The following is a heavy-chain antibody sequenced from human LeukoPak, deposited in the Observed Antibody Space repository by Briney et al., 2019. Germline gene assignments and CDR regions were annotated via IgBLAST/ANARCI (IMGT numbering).Heavy chain of an antibody. J-gene: IGHJ4*02. V-gene: IGHV3-74*01. CDR3: ARGSVADSFDY. CDR1: GFTFSSHW. D-gene: IGHD6-19*01. Sequence: GGSLRLSCAASGFTFSSHWIHWVRQAPGKGRVWVSRINNGGSGTGYADSVKGRFTISRDNAKNTLHLQMNGLRAEDTAVYYCARGSVADSFDYWGQGTLVTVSS. CDR2: INNGGSGT.